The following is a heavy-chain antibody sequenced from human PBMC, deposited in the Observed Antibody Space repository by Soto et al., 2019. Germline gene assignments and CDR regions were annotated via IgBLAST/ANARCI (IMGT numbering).Heavy chain of an antibody. CDR2: IDTYGSAT. D-gene: IGHD6-19*01. Sequence: GGSLRLSCAASGFTFSRYWMHWVRQPPGKGLMWVSRIDTYGSATKYADSVEGRFTISRDNAGNTLYLQMNFLSAEDTAVYYCVRVLKSIGWDNDVYDIWGQGTMVTVSS. J-gene: IGHJ3*02. CDR3: VRVLKSIGWDNDVYDI. CDR1: GFTFSRYW. V-gene: IGHV3-74*01.